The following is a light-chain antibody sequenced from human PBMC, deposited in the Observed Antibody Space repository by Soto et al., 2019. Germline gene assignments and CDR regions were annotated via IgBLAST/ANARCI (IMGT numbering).Light chain of an antibody. CDR3: QQANSFSSLT. CDR2: AAS. CDR1: QGISSW. Sequence: DIQMTQSPSSVSASVGDRVTITCRASQGISSWIAWYQQKSGKAPKLLIYAASSLQSGVPSRFTGSGSGTDFTLTISSLQPDDFATYYCQQANSFSSLTFGGGTKVEIK. J-gene: IGKJ4*01. V-gene: IGKV1-12*02.